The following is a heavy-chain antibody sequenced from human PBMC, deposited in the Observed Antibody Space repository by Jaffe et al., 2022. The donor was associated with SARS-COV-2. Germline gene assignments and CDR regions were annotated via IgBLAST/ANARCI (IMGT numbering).Heavy chain of an antibody. CDR2: IYTSGST. CDR1: GGSISSGSYY. D-gene: IGHD3-22*01. Sequence: QVQLQESGPGLVKPSQTLSLTCTVSGGSISSGSYYWSWIRQPAGKGLEWIGRIYTSGSTNYNPSLKSRVTISVDTSKNQFSLKLSSVTAADTAVYYCARVNYYDSSGLDYWGQGTLVTVSS. CDR3: ARVNYYDSSGLDY. J-gene: IGHJ4*02. V-gene: IGHV4-61*02.